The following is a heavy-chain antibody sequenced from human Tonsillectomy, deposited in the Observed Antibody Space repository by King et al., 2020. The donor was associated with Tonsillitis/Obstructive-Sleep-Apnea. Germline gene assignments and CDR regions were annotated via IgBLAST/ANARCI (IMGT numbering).Heavy chain of an antibody. CDR3: ARDMVLEAGGDAFDI. Sequence: QLQESGPGLVKPSETLSLPCTVSGGSISSYYWSWIRQPPGKGLEWIGYVYFSGSTNHNPSLKSRVTISVDTSKNQFSLKLSSVTAADTAVYYCARDMVLEAGGDAFDIWGQGTMVTVSS. J-gene: IGHJ3*02. CDR2: VYFSGST. D-gene: IGHD3-10*01. V-gene: IGHV4-59*01. CDR1: GGSISSYY.